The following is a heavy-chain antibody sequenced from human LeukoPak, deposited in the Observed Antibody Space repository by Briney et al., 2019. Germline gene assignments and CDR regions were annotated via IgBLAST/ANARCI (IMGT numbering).Heavy chain of an antibody. V-gene: IGHV3-7*03. Sequence: AGGSLRLSCRTSGFTFGDYALSWVRLAPGKGLEWVANIKEDGTETYYVDSVKGRFTISRDNAKNSLYLQMNSLRVEDTAVYYCAKEGRSLQTYWGQGTLVTVSS. D-gene: IGHD5-24*01. J-gene: IGHJ4*02. CDR3: AKEGRSLQTY. CDR2: IKEDGTET. CDR1: GFTFGDYA.